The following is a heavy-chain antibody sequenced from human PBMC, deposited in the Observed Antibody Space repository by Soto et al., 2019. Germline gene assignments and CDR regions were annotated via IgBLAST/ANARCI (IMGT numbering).Heavy chain of an antibody. D-gene: IGHD1-26*01. CDR2: IYWDDDK. J-gene: IGHJ4*02. V-gene: IGHV2-5*02. CDR1: GFSLSSSGVG. CDR3: AHRALYSGSYWDGGYFDA. Sequence: QITLRQSGPTRVRPTQPLTLTCNFSGFSLSSSGVGVGWIRQPPGKAPEWLVVIYWDDDKRYSPSLKSRLTSTRVTSKSRGVLTMTNRDPVDTGTYYCAHRALYSGSYWDGGYFDAWGQGTPVTVSP.